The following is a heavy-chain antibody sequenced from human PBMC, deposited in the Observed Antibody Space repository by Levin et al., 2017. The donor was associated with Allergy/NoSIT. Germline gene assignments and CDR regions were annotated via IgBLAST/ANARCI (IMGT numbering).Heavy chain of an antibody. CDR1: GGSISSYY. CDR3: ARDCTNGVCYTDLDAFDI. Sequence: SETLSLTCTVSGGSISSYYWSWIRQPPGKGLEWIGYIYYSGSTNYNPSLKSRVTISVDTSKNQFSLKLSSVTAADTAVYYCARDCTNGVCYTDLDAFDIWGQGTMVTVSS. V-gene: IGHV4-59*01. D-gene: IGHD2-8*01. J-gene: IGHJ3*02. CDR2: IYYSGST.